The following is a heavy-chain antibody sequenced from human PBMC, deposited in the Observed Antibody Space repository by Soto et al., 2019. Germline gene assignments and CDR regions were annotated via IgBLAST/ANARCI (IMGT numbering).Heavy chain of an antibody. D-gene: IGHD2-8*01. CDR1: GGSISSGGYY. CDR3: PRTRPNCTNGVCYKVIDY. Sequence: QVQLQESGPGLVKPSQTLSLTCTVSGGSISSGGYYWSWIRQHPGKGLEWIGYIYYSGSTYYNPSLKSRVTISVDTSKNQFSLKLSSVTAADTAVYYCPRTRPNCTNGVCYKVIDYWGQGTLVTVSS. CDR2: IYYSGST. V-gene: IGHV4-31*03. J-gene: IGHJ4*02.